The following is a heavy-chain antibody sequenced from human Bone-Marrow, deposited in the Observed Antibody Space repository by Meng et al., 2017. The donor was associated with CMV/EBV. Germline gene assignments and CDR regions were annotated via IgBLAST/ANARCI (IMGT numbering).Heavy chain of an antibody. CDR1: GGSISSSSYY. J-gene: IGHJ5*02. CDR2: IYYSGST. CDR3: ARDPGGEAWFDP. Sequence: GSLRLSCTVSGGSISSSSYYWGWIRQPPGKGLEWIGSIYYSGSTYYNPSLKSRVTISVDTSKNQFSLKLSSVTAADTAVYYCARDPGGEAWFDPWGQGTLVTVSS. D-gene: IGHD3-10*01. V-gene: IGHV4-39*07.